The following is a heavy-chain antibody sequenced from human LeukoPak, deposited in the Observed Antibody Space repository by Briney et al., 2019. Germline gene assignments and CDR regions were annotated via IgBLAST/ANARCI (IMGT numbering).Heavy chain of an antibody. CDR3: ARDYYDSSGYYAY. CDR2: IIPILGIA. D-gene: IGHD3-22*01. CDR1: GGTFSSYA. Sequence: GASVKVSCKASGGTFSSYAISWVRQAPGQGLEWMGRIIPILGIANYAQKFQGRVTITADKSTSTAYMELSSLRSEDTAVYYCARDYYDSSGYYAYWGQGTLVTVSS. V-gene: IGHV1-69*04. J-gene: IGHJ4*02.